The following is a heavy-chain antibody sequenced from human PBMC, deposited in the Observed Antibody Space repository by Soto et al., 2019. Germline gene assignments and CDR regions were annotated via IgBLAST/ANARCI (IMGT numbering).Heavy chain of an antibody. V-gene: IGHV4-59*01. J-gene: IGHJ6*02. D-gene: IGHD3-10*01. CDR1: GGSRSSYY. CDR3: ARDFGSGSYYSGWYYGMDV. CDR2: IYYSGST. Sequence: SEPLSLTCTVCGGSRSSYYWSWIRQPPGNGLEWIGYIYYSGSTSYNPYLKSRVTISVDTSKSQFSLKLSSATAADTAVYYCARDFGSGSYYSGWYYGMDVWGQGTTVTVS.